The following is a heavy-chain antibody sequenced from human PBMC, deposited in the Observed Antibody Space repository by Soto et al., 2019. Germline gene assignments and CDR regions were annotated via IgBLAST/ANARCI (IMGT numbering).Heavy chain of an antibody. CDR1: GFTFSSYE. D-gene: IGHD2-2*01. V-gene: IGHV3-48*03. CDR2: ISSSGSTI. J-gene: IGHJ6*02. CDR3: ARVGYCSSTSCSRYYYGMDV. Sequence: PVGSLRLSCAASGFTFSSYEMNWVRQAPGKGLEWVSYISSSGSTIYYADSVKGRFTISRDNAKNSLYLQMNSLRAEDTAVYYCARVGYCSSTSCSRYYYGMDVWGQGTTVTVSS.